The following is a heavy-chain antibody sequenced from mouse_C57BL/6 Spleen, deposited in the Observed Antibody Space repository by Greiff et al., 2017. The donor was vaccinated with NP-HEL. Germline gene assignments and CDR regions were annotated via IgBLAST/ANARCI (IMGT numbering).Heavy chain of an antibody. V-gene: IGHV5-9-1*02. D-gene: IGHD1-1*01. Sequence: EVQVVESGEGLVKPGGSLKLSCAASGFTFSSYAMSWVRQTPEKRLEWVAYISSGGDYIYYADTVKGRFTISRDNARNTLYLQMSSLKSEDTAMYYCTRDSHYYGSSLFAYWGQGTLVTVSA. CDR2: ISSGGDYI. CDR1: GFTFSSYA. J-gene: IGHJ3*01. CDR3: TRDSHYYGSSLFAY.